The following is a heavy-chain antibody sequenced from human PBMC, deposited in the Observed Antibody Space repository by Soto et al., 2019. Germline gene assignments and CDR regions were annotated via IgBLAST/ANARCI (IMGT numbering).Heavy chain of an antibody. J-gene: IGHJ5*02. V-gene: IGHV6-1*01. D-gene: IGHD2-15*01. CDR1: GDSVSSNSAA. Sequence: SQTRTLTCAISGDSVSSNSAAWNWTKQSPSRDLKWLGRTYYRSKWYNDYTVSVKSRITINPDTSKNQFSLQLDSVTPEDTAVYYCARDPTYCTGGSCFSGGWFDPWGQGTLVTVSS. CDR3: ARDPTYCTGGSCFSGGWFDP. CDR2: TYYRSKWYN.